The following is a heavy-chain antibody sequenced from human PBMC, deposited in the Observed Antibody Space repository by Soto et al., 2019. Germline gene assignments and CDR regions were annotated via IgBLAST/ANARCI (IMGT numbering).Heavy chain of an antibody. Sequence: ASVKVSCKVSGYTLTELSMHWVRQAPGKRLEWMGGFDADDGETIYAQKFQGRVTMTGDASTSTAYMELSSLRPEDTAVYYCARDSRYSGYYYFDYWGQGTLVTVSS. V-gene: IGHV1-24*01. CDR2: FDADDGET. D-gene: IGHD5-12*01. CDR3: ARDSRYSGYYYFDY. J-gene: IGHJ4*02. CDR1: GYTLTELS.